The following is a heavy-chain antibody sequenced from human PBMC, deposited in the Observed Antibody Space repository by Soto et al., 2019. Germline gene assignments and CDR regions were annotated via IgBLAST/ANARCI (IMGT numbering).Heavy chain of an antibody. CDR2: ISSSSTI. Sequence: EVQLVESGGGLVQPGGSLRLSCAASGFTFSSYSMNWVRQAPGKGLEWVSYISSSSTIYYADSVKGRFTISRDNAKNSLYLQMNSLRAEDTAVYYCARENPEDYFDYWGQGTLVTVSS. J-gene: IGHJ4*02. CDR3: ARENPEDYFDY. D-gene: IGHD2-15*01. CDR1: GFTFSSYS. V-gene: IGHV3-48*01.